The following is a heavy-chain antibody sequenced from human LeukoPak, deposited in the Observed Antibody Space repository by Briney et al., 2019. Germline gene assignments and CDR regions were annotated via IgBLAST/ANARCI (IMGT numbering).Heavy chain of an antibody. CDR1: GFTFSNYE. V-gene: IGHV3-48*03. J-gene: IGHJ4*02. CDR3: AADCSSTSCYARVSDY. D-gene: IGHD2-2*01. CDR2: IGSSVSLI. Sequence: GGSLRLSCAASGFTFSNYEMNWVRQAPGKGLEWVSYIGSSVSLIYYADSVKGRFTISRDNAENSLYLQMNSLRAEDTAVYYCAADCSSTSCYARVSDYWGQGTLVTVSS.